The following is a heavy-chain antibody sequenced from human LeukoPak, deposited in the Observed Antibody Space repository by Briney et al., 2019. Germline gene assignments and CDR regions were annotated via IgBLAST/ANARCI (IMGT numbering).Heavy chain of an antibody. V-gene: IGHV3-7*01. J-gene: IGHJ4*02. D-gene: IGHD5-24*01. CDR2: IRQDGSEK. CDR3: ARDWRWLQYPYFDY. CDR1: GFTFSSYW. Sequence: GGSLRLSCAASGFTFSSYWMSWVRQAPGKGLEWVANIRQDGSEKYYVDSVKGRYTISRDNAKNSLYLQMNSLRAEDTAVYYCARDWRWLQYPYFDYWGQGTLVTVSS.